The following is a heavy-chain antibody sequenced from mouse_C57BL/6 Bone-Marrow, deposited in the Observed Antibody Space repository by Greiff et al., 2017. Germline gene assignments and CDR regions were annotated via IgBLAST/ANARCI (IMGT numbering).Heavy chain of an antibody. Sequence: QVQLQQSGAELARPGASVKLSCKASGYTFTSYGISWVKQRTGQGLEWIGEIYPRSGNTYYNEKFKGKATLTADKSSSTAYMELRSLTSEDSAVYFCARRGYYYGPLDWGQGTSVTVSS. CDR3: ARRGYYYGPLD. V-gene: IGHV1-81*01. J-gene: IGHJ4*01. CDR1: GYTFTSYG. CDR2: IYPRSGNT. D-gene: IGHD1-1*01.